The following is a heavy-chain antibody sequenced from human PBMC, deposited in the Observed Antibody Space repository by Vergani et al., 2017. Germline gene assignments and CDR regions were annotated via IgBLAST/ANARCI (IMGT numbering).Heavy chain of an antibody. CDR1: GFTFSNYG. D-gene: IGHD3-9*01. CDR3: AKDYNILTNQGQSPPRF. J-gene: IGHJ4*02. Sequence: QVQMVESGGGVVQPGGSLRLSCAASGFTFSNYGMNWVRQAPGKGPEWVAFIRHDGDKKYYADSLKGRFTISRDNFKNTLYLQMNSLRLEDTARYYWAKDYNILTNQGQSPPRFWGQGTQVTVSS. V-gene: IGHV3-30*02. CDR2: IRHDGDKK.